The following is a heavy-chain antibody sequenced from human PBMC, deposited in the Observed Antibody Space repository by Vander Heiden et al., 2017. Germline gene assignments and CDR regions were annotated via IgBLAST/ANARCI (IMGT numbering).Heavy chain of an antibody. CDR1: RFTFSSYA. CDR2: ISYDGSNK. CDR3: ARSIGGYEALDY. D-gene: IGHD5-12*01. J-gene: IGHJ4*02. V-gene: IGHV3-30*04. Sequence: QVQLVESGGGVVQPGRSLRLSCAASRFTFSSYAMHWVRQAPGKGLEWVAVISYDGSNKYYADSVKGRFTISRDNSKNTLYLQMNSLRAEDTAVYYCARSIGGYEALDYWGQGTLVTVSS.